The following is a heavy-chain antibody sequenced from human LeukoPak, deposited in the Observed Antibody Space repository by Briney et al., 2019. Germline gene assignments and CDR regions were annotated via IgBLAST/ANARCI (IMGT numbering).Heavy chain of an antibody. CDR1: GFTFSSYA. Sequence: GGSLRLSCAASGFTFSSYAMHWVRQAPGKGLEWVAVISYDGSNKYYADSVKGRFAISRDNSKSTLYLQMNSLRAEDTAVYYCARDPYCGGDCYSNYFDSWGQGTLVTVSS. CDR2: ISYDGSNK. CDR3: ARDPYCGGDCYSNYFDS. J-gene: IGHJ4*02. D-gene: IGHD2-21*02. V-gene: IGHV3-30*09.